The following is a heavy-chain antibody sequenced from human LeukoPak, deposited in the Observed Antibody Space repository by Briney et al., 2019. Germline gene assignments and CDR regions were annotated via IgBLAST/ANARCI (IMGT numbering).Heavy chain of an antibody. D-gene: IGHD3-10*01. CDR2: IYTSGST. J-gene: IGHJ3*02. CDR3: ARESGFGELFPDAFDT. Sequence: PSETLSLTCTVSGGSISSYYWSWIRQPAGKGLEWIGRIYTSGSTNYNPSLKSRVTMSVDTSKNQFSLKLSSVTAADTAVYYCARESGFGELFPDAFDTWGQGTKVTVAP. V-gene: IGHV4-4*07. CDR1: GGSISSYY.